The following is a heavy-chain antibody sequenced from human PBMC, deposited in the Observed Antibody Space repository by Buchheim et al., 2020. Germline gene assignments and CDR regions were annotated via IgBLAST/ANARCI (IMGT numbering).Heavy chain of an antibody. Sequence: EVQLLESGGGLVQPGGSLRLPCAASGFTFSSYAMSWVRQAPGKGLEWVSAISGSGGSTYYADSVKGRFTISRDNSKNTLYLKMNSLRAEDTAVYYCAKDEHLAIFGVVITTYWYFDLWGRGTL. D-gene: IGHD3-3*01. J-gene: IGHJ2*01. CDR2: ISGSGGST. CDR1: GFTFSSYA. CDR3: AKDEHLAIFGVVITTYWYFDL. V-gene: IGHV3-23*01.